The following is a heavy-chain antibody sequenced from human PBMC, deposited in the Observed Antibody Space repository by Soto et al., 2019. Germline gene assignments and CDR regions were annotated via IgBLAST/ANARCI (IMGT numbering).Heavy chain of an antibody. D-gene: IGHD2-2*01. CDR1: GYTLTELS. CDR2: FDPEDGET. V-gene: IGHV1-24*01. CDR3: ATDAHCSSTSCYPYYYYGMDV. J-gene: IGHJ6*02. Sequence: QVQLVQSGAEVKKPGASVKVSCKVSGYTLTELSMHWVRQAPGKGLEWMGGFDPEDGETIYAQKFQGRVTMTEDTSTDTAYMELSSLRSEDTAVYYCATDAHCSSTSCYPYYYYGMDVWGQGTTVTVSS.